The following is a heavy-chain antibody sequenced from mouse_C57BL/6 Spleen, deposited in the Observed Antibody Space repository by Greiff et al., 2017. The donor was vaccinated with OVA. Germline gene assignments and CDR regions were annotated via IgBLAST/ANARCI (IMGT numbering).Heavy chain of an antibody. CDR3: AREEDDGYYEAWFAY. D-gene: IGHD2-3*01. V-gene: IGHV1-81*01. CDR1: GYTFTSYG. Sequence: QVQLQQSGAELARPGASVKLSCKASGYTFTSYGISWVKQRTGQGLEWIGEIYPRSGNTYYNEKFKGKATLTADKSSRTAYMELRSLTSEDSAFYFCAREEDDGYYEAWFAYWGQGTLVTVSA. CDR2: IYPRSGNT. J-gene: IGHJ3*01.